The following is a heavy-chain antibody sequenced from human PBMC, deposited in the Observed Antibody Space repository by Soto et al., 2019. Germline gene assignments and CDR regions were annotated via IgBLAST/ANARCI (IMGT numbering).Heavy chain of an antibody. V-gene: IGHV4-59*01. J-gene: IGHJ3*02. CDR1: GGSISSYY. CDR3: ARDDQRAFDI. Sequence: QVQLQESGPGLVKPSETLSLTCTVSGGSISSYYWSWIRQPPGKGLEWIGYIYYSGSTNYNPSLKSRVTISVDTSKNQFSLKLSSVTAADTAVYYCARDDQRAFDIWGQGTMVTVSS. CDR2: IYYSGST.